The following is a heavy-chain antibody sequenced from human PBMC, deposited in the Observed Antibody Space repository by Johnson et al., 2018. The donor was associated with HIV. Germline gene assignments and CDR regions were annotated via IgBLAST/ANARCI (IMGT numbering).Heavy chain of an antibody. Sequence: QVQLVESGGGVVQPGRSLRLSCAASGSTFSSFALTWFRQAPGKGLGGVAFICSVGGHKYFANPWKGGFTISRDISKNPLYLQMNSLKTEDTAVYYCTTEVYRMTAFDIWGQGTMVTVSS. V-gene: IGHV3-33*01. CDR3: TTEVYRMTAFDI. CDR2: ICSVGGHK. CDR1: GSTFSSFA. D-gene: IGHD2/OR15-2a*01. J-gene: IGHJ3*02.